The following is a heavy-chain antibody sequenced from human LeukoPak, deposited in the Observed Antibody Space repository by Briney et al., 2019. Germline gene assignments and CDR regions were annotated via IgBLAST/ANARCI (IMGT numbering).Heavy chain of an antibody. CDR2: INAGNGNT. CDR3: ARGDRIVGTHYYGMDV. Sequence: ASVKVSCKASGYTFTNYAMHWVRQAPGQRLEWMGWINAGNGNTKYSQKFQGRVTITRDTSASTAYMELSSLRSEDTAVYYCARGDRIVGTHYYGMDVWGQGTTVTVSS. CDR1: GYTFTNYA. V-gene: IGHV1-3*01. D-gene: IGHD1-26*01. J-gene: IGHJ6*02.